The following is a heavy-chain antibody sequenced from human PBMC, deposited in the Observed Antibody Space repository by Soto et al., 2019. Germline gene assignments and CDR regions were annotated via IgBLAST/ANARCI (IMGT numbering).Heavy chain of an antibody. CDR1: GFTFSIYG. J-gene: IGHJ4*02. D-gene: IGHD3-10*01. CDR3: AKDIGRAQFGGYDY. V-gene: IGHV3-30*18. Sequence: GSLRLACSASGFTFSIYGMHWVRQAPGKGLEWVAVISYDGSNKYYADSVKGRFTISRDNSKNTLYLQMNSLRAEDTAVYYCAKDIGRAQFGGYDYWGQGTLVTVYS. CDR2: ISYDGSNK.